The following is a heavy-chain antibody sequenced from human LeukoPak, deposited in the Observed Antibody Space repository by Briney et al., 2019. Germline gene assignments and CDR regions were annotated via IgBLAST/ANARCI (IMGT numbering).Heavy chain of an antibody. CDR1: GFSFIRYA. V-gene: IGHV3-30-3*01. J-gene: IGHJ4*02. D-gene: IGHD3-22*01. CDR3: ARDVYDGNPGDGY. CDR2: ISYDGTNT. Sequence: GTSLRLSCAASGFSFIRYALHWVRQSPDKGLEWVAFISYDGTNTYYIDSVKGRFTVSRDNSKNTLFLQMNSLRPDDTAVYYCARDVYDGNPGDGYWGQGTLVTVSS.